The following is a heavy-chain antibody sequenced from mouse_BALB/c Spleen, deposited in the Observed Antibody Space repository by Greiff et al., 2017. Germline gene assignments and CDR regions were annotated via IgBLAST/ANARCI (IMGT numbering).Heavy chain of an antibody. V-gene: IGHV14-3*02. Sequence: VQLKQSGAELVKPGASVKLSCTASGFNIKDTYMHWVKQRPEQGLEWIGRIDPANGNTKYDPKFQGKATITADTSSNTAYLQLSSLTSEDTAVYYCARWDGNSYAMDYWGQGTSVTVSS. CDR1: GFNIKDTY. J-gene: IGHJ4*01. CDR3: ARWDGNSYAMDY. CDR2: IDPANGNT. D-gene: IGHD2-1*01.